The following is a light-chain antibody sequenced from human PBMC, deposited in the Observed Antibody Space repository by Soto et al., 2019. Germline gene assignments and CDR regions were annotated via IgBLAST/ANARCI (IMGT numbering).Light chain of an antibody. CDR3: MLGIHRLT. Sequence: EIVLTQTPLSLSVTPGQSASISCKSSPSLLHRDGKTYLHWCLQKPGQSTQLLIYEVSSRFSGVPDTFSGSGSGTDFTLKSSRVEAEDVGVYCGMLGIHRLTFGQGTKVEIK. J-gene: IGKJ1*01. CDR2: EVS. CDR1: PSLLHRDGKTY. V-gene: IGKV2-29*01.